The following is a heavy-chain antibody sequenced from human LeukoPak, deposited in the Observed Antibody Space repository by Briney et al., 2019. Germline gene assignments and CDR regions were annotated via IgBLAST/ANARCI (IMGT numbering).Heavy chain of an antibody. CDR1: GYTFTGYY. CDR3: ARDIVSSFLEGATVTHVFDY. V-gene: IGHV1-2*04. J-gene: IGHJ4*02. Sequence: RASVKVSCKASGYTFTGYYIHWVRQAPGQGLEWMGWINPNSGGTNYTQKFQGWVTMTRDTSISTVYMELSRPRSDDTAVYYCARDIVSSFLEGATVTHVFDYWGQGTPVTVSS. CDR2: INPNSGGT. D-gene: IGHD4-17*01.